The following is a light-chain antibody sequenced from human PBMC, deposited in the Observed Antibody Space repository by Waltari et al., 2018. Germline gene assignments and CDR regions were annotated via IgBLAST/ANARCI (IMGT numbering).Light chain of an antibody. CDR2: DTF. CDR3: QQGRSWPPVT. Sequence: EIVLTQSPATLSLSPGERATHSCRASQSVGSSLAWYQQTPGLAPRLLIYDTFNRATGIPARFSGSGSGTYFTLTISSLEPEDFAVYFCQQGRSWPPVTFGQGTRLEIK. J-gene: IGKJ5*01. CDR1: QSVGSS. V-gene: IGKV3-11*01.